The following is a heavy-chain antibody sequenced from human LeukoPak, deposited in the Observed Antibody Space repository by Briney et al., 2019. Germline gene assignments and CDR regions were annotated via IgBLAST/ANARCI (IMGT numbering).Heavy chain of an antibody. CDR3: ARALIDVRSQPYYFDY. V-gene: IGHV3-30-3*01. CDR1: GFTFSSYA. J-gene: IGHJ4*02. D-gene: IGHD3-16*01. Sequence: PGGSLRLSCAASGFTFSSYAMHWVRQAPGKGLEWVAVISYDGSNKYYADSVKGRFTISRDNSKNTLYLQMNSLRAEDTAVYYCARALIDVRSQPYYFDYWGQGTLVTVSS. CDR2: ISYDGSNK.